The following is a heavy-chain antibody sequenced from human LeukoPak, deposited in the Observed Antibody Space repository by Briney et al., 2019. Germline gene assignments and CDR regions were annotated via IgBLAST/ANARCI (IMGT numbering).Heavy chain of an antibody. CDR1: GYTFTSYY. D-gene: IGHD1-26*01. CDR3: ARPYSGRGNDAFDI. J-gene: IGHJ3*02. V-gene: IGHV1-46*01. Sequence: ASVKVTCKASGYTFTSYYIHWVRQAPGQGLEWMGIIYPSGGSTSYAQKFQGRVTMTSDTSTSTVYMELSSLRSEDTAVYYCARPYSGRGNDAFDIWGQGTMLTVSS. CDR2: IYPSGGST.